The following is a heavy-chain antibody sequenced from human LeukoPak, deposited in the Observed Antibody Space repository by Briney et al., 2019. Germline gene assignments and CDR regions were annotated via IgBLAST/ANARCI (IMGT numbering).Heavy chain of an antibody. CDR2: INPSGGST. V-gene: IGHV1-46*01. Sequence: GASVKVSCKASGYTFTSYYMHWVRQAPGQGLEWMGIINPSGGSTSYAQKFQGRVTMTRDMSTSTVYMELNSLRSEDTAVYYCAREGGSPYYYDSSGYSSTPLDYWGQGTLVTVSS. CDR3: AREGGSPYYYDSSGYSSTPLDY. CDR1: GYTFTSYY. D-gene: IGHD3-22*01. J-gene: IGHJ4*02.